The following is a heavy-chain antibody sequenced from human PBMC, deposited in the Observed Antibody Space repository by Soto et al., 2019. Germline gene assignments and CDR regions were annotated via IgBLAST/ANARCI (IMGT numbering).Heavy chain of an antibody. Sequence: QVQLVEAGGGVVQPGRSLRLSCAASGFTFSSYGMHWVRQAPGKGLEWVAVIWYDGSNKYYADSVKGRFTISRDNSKNTLYLQMNSLRGEDTAVYYCASDLGYCSGGSCPRLVFLDCWGQGTLVTVPS. CDR2: IWYDGSNK. V-gene: IGHV3-33*01. CDR1: GFTFSSYG. CDR3: ASDLGYCSGGSCPRLVFLDC. D-gene: IGHD2-15*01. J-gene: IGHJ4*02.